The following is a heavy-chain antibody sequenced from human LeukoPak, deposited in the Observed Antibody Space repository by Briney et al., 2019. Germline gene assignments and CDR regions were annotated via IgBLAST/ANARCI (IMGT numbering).Heavy chain of an antibody. CDR2: IYHSGST. Sequence: SETLSLTCTVSGYSISSGYYWGWIRQPPGKGLEWIGSIYHSGSTNYNPSLKSRVTISVDTSKNQFSLKLSSVTAADTAVYYCASQSPNAFDIWGQGTMVTVSS. J-gene: IGHJ3*02. CDR3: ASQSPNAFDI. CDR1: GYSISSGYY. V-gene: IGHV4-38-2*02.